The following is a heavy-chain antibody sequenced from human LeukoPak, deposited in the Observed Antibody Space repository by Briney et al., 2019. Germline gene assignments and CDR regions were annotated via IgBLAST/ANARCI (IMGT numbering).Heavy chain of an antibody. CDR1: GFTFSSYA. Sequence: GGSLRLSCAASGFTFSSYAMSWVRQAPGKGLEWVAVISYDGSNKYYADSVKGRFTISRDNSKNTLYLQMNSLRAEDTAVYYCARDPIDYGDPIYYFDYWGQGTLVTVSS. V-gene: IGHV3-30*03. D-gene: IGHD4-17*01. CDR2: ISYDGSNK. CDR3: ARDPIDYGDPIYYFDY. J-gene: IGHJ4*02.